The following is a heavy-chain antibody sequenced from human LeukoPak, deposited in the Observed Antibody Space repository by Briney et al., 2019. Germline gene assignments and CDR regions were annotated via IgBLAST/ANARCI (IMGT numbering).Heavy chain of an antibody. CDR2: ISSNGGST. Sequence: PGGSLRLSCAASGFTFSSYAMHWVRQAPGKGLEYVSAISSNGGSTYYANSVKGRFTISRDNSKNTLYLQMNSLRAEDTAVYYCARGPYNDNTGYSDYWGQGTLVTVSS. CDR1: GFTFSSYA. D-gene: IGHD3-22*01. J-gene: IGHJ4*02. V-gene: IGHV3-64*01. CDR3: ARGPYNDNTGYSDY.